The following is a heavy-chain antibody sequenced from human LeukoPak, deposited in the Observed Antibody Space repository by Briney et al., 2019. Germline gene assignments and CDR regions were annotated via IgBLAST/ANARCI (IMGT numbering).Heavy chain of an antibody. J-gene: IGHJ6*03. CDR3: ATVGSGSYARGDYYMDV. CDR2: FDPEDGET. D-gene: IGHD1-26*01. Sequence: GASVKVSCKVSGYTLTELSMHWVRQAPGKGLEWMGGFDPEDGETIYAQKFQGRVTMTKDTSTDTAYMELSSLRSEDTAVYYCATVGSGSYARGDYYMDVWGKGTTVTVSS. CDR1: GYTLTELS. V-gene: IGHV1-24*01.